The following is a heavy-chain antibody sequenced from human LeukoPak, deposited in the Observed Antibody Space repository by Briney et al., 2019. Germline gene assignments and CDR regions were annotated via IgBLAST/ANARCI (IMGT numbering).Heavy chain of an antibody. CDR1: GYTVTSYY. Sequence: ASVKVSCKASGYTVTSYYMHWVRQAPGQGLEWMGILNPSGGSSSYAQKFQGRATLTRATSTSTVYMELSSLRSEDTAVYYCARAPLDTAMAYYFDYWGQGTLVTVSS. V-gene: IGHV1-46*01. CDR3: ARAPLDTAMAYYFDY. J-gene: IGHJ4*02. CDR2: LNPSGGSS. D-gene: IGHD5-18*01.